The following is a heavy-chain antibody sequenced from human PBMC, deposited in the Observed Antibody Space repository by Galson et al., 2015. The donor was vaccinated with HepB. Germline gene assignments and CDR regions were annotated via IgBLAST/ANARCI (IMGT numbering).Heavy chain of an antibody. CDR3: ASEGTIAAAMGWFDP. D-gene: IGHD6-13*01. CDR2: IIPIFGTA. V-gene: IGHV1-69*13. CDR1: GGTFSSYA. J-gene: IGHJ5*02. Sequence: SVKVSCKASGGTFSSYAISWVRQAPGQGLEWVGGIIPIFGTANYAQKFQGRVTITADESTNTAYMELSSLRSEDTAVYYCASEGTIAAAMGWFDPWGQGTLVTVSS.